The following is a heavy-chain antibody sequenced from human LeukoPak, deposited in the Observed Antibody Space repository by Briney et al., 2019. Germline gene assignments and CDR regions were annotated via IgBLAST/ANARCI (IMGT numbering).Heavy chain of an antibody. Sequence: GASVKVSCKASGYTFTSYGISWVRQAPGQGLEWMGWISAYNGNTNYAQKLQGTVTMTTDTSTSTAYMELRSLRSDDTAVYYCARIWWYYYDSSGYYLSDYWGQGTLLTVSS. V-gene: IGHV1-18*01. J-gene: IGHJ4*02. CDR1: GYTFTSYG. CDR3: ARIWWYYYDSSGYYLSDY. CDR2: ISAYNGNT. D-gene: IGHD3-22*01.